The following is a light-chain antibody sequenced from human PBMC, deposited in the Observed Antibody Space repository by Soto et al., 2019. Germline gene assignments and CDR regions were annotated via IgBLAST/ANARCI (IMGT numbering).Light chain of an antibody. V-gene: IGKV1-5*03. Sequence: DIQMTQSPSTLSGSVGDRVTITCGASHSISSWLAWYQQKPGKAPKLLIYKASSLESGVPSRFSGSGSGTEFTLTISSLQPDDFATYYCQQYNSYSQTFGQGTKVDI. CDR1: HSISSW. CDR3: QQYNSYSQT. J-gene: IGKJ1*01. CDR2: KAS.